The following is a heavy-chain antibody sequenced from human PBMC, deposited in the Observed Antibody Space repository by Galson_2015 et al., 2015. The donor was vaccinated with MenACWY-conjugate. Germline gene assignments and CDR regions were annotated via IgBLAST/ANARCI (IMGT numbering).Heavy chain of an antibody. CDR3: ARDPPHYYDNNYDMDV. V-gene: IGHV3-7*03. CDR2: INQDGRVK. D-gene: IGHD3-22*01. J-gene: IGHJ6*02. Sequence: SLRLSCAASGFTFSNYWMTWVRQAPGKGLEWVAKINQDGRVKNYGESVKGRFTISRDKAGSSLRLQMDSLRAEDTAVYYCARDPPHYYDNNYDMDVWGQGTTVTVSS. CDR1: GFTFSNYW.